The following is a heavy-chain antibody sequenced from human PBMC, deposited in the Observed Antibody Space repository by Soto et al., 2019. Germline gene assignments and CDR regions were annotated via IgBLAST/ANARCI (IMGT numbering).Heavy chain of an antibody. CDR2: MYFTGST. J-gene: IGHJ4*02. D-gene: IGHD5-12*01. V-gene: IGHV4-31*03. CDR1: GASFSCNGYY. Sequence: SETLSLTCTVSGASFSCNGYYWSWIRQHPGQGLEWIGYMYFTGSTYYNPSLKSRVTMSLDTSKNLFSLKLNSVTPADTAVFYCASGARDISGPHYWGRGTLVTVSS. CDR3: ASGARDISGPHY.